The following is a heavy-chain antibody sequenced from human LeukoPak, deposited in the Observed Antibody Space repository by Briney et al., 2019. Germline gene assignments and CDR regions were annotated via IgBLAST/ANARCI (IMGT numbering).Heavy chain of an antibody. CDR2: ISAYNGNT. J-gene: IGHJ5*02. CDR3: ARSYITMVRGVRVDKFDP. Sequence: ASVKVSCKASGYTFTSYGISWVRQAPGQGLEWMGWISAYNGNTNYAQKLQGRVTMTTDTSTSTAYMELRSLRSDDTAVYYCARSYITMVRGVRVDKFDPWGQGTLVTVSS. CDR1: GYTFTSYG. D-gene: IGHD3-10*01. V-gene: IGHV1-18*01.